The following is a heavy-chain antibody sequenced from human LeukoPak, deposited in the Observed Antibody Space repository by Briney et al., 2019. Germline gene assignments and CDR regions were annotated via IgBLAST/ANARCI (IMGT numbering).Heavy chain of an antibody. V-gene: IGHV4-38-2*02. J-gene: IGHJ4*02. CDR2: IYHSGST. CDR1: GYSISSGYY. Sequence: SETLSLTCTVSGYSISSGYYWGWIRQPPGKGLEWIGSIYHSGSTYYNPSLKSRVTISVDTSKNQFSLKLSSVTAADTAVYYCARASYELRLGELSSLDYWGQGTLVTVSS. D-gene: IGHD3-16*02. CDR3: ARASYELRLGELSSLDY.